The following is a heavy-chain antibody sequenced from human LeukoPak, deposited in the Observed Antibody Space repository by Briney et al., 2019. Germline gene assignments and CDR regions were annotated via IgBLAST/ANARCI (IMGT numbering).Heavy chain of an antibody. CDR1: GFTFSSYA. CDR2: ISGSGGST. V-gene: IGHV3-23*01. CDR3: AKGPAFWSGYYAFDY. D-gene: IGHD3-3*01. J-gene: IGHJ4*02. Sequence: PGGSLRLSCAASGFTFSSYAMSWVRQAPGKGLEWVSAISGSGGSTYYADSVKGRFTISRDNSKNTLYLQMNSLRAEDTAVYYCAKGPAFWSGYYAFDYWGQGTLVTVSS.